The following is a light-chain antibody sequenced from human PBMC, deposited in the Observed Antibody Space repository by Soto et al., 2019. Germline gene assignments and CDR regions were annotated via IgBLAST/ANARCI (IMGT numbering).Light chain of an antibody. Sequence: EIVMTQSPATLSVSPGERATLSCRASQSVSSNLAWYQQKPGQAPRLLIYGASTRATGIPARFSGSGSGTEFTLTISSLQSEDFAVYYCQQDYNLPFTFGQGTRLEI. CDR3: QQDYNLPFT. J-gene: IGKJ5*01. CDR1: QSVSSN. V-gene: IGKV3-15*01. CDR2: GAS.